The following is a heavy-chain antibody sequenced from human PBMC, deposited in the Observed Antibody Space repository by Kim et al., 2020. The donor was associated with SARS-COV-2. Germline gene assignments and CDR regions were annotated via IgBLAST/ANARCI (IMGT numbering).Heavy chain of an antibody. J-gene: IGHJ5*02. V-gene: IGHV1-3*01. CDR3: ARVLNFRFNWFDP. CDR2: INAGNGNT. CDR1: GYTFTSYA. Sequence: ASVKVSCKASGYTFTSYAMHWVRQAPGQRLEWMGWINAGNGNTKYSQKFQGRVTITRDTSASTAYMELSSLRSEDTAVYYCARVLNFRFNWFDPWGQGTLVTVSS.